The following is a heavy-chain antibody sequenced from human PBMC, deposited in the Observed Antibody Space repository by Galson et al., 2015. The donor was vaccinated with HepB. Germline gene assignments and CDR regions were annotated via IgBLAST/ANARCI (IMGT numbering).Heavy chain of an antibody. V-gene: IGHV6-1*01. CDR3: ARQKGTKMPFDY. CDR1: GDSVSSKSTA. CDR2: TYYRSKWYN. Sequence: CAISGDSVSSKSTAWNWIRQSPSRGLEWLGRTYYRSKWYNNYAESVKSRITINPDTSKNQFSLQLNSVTAADTALYYCARQKGTKMPFDYWGLGTLVTVSS. J-gene: IGHJ4*02. D-gene: IGHD1-7*01.